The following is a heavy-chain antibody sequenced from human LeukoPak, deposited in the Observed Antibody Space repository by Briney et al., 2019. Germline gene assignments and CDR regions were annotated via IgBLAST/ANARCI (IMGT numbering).Heavy chain of an antibody. V-gene: IGHV1-46*01. CDR1: GYTFTSYY. D-gene: IGHD1-26*01. CDR3: ARDNSVGDVAWWFDP. Sequence: GSVKVSCKASGYTFTSYYMHWVRQAPGQGLEWMGIINPSGSSTLYAQKFQGRVTMTRDMSTTTDYMELSSLRSEDTAVYYCARDNSVGDVAWWFDPWGQGTLVTVSS. J-gene: IGHJ5*02. CDR2: INPSGSST.